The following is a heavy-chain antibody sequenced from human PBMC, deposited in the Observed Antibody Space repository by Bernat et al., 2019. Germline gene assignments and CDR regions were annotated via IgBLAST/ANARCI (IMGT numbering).Heavy chain of an antibody. CDR1: GFTFTSSA. CDR2: IVVGSGNT. V-gene: IGHV1-58*01. D-gene: IGHD3-10*01. CDR3: AASPSPPYYYGSRADV. J-gene: IGHJ6*04. Sequence: QMQLVQSGPEVKKPGTSVKVSCKASGFTFTSSAVQWVRQARGQRLEWIGWIVVGSGNTNYAQKFQERVTITRDMSTSTAYMVLSSLRSEDTAVYHCAASPSPPYYYGSRADVWGNGTTVTVSS.